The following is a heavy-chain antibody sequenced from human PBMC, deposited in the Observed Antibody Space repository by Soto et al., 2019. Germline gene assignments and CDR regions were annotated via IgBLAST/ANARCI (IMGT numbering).Heavy chain of an antibody. D-gene: IGHD2-2*01. J-gene: IGHJ5*02. CDR3: ASLHCHSPTCAPLDP. V-gene: IGHV4-39*01. Sequence: QLQLQESGPGLVKPSETLSLTCTVSGGSINDDTYYWGWIRQPPGKGVEWIGSIYYSGTSSYNPYPESRATTSFDTPKKQLSLRLRSVTAADTAVYYWASLHCHSPTCAPLDPWGQGTLVIVSS. CDR2: IYYSGTS. CDR1: GGSINDDTYY.